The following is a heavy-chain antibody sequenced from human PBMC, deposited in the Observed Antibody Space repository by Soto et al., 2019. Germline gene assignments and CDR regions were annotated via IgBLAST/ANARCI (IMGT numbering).Heavy chain of an antibody. CDR2: IYYSGST. D-gene: IGHD3-22*01. CDR1: GGSISSSSYY. Sequence: LSLTCTVSGGSISSSSYYWGWIRQPPGKGLEWIGSIYYSGSTYYNPSLKSRVTISVDTSKNQFSLKLSSVTAADTAVYYCASGPMTYYYDSSGYYNDYWGQGTLVTVSS. V-gene: IGHV4-39*07. CDR3: ASGPMTYYYDSSGYYNDY. J-gene: IGHJ4*02.